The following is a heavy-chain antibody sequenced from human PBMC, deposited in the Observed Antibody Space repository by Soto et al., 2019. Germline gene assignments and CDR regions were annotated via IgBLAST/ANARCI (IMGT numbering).Heavy chain of an antibody. Sequence: EVQLVESGGGLVQPGGSLRLSCVASGFTFSNYWMYWVRQAPGEGLVWVSRINNDGSVSSYADSVKGRLTISRDNVKNTLYLQIDSLTAEDTAVYYCAIGDCVGGTCYSLAGSFYYSMDVWGKGTTVTVFS. CDR3: AIGDCVGGTCYSLAGSFYYSMDV. V-gene: IGHV3-74*01. D-gene: IGHD2-15*01. CDR1: GFTFSNYW. CDR2: INNDGSVS. J-gene: IGHJ6*03.